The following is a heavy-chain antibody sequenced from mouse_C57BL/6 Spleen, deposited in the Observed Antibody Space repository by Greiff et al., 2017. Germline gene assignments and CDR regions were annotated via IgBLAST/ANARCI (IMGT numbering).Heavy chain of an antibody. CDR2: INPNNGGT. Sequence: SGPELVKPGASVKMSCKASGYTFTDYNMHWVKQSHGKSLEWIGYINPNNGGTSYNQKFKGKATLTVNKSSSTAYMELRSLTSEDSAVYYCARRRTTVVEASFDYWGQGATLTVSS. V-gene: IGHV1-22*01. J-gene: IGHJ2*01. CDR3: ARRRTTVVEASFDY. D-gene: IGHD1-1*01. CDR1: GYTFTDYN.